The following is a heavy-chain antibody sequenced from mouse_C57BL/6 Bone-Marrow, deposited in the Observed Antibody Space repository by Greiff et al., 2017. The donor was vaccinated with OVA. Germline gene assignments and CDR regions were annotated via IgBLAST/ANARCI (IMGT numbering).Heavy chain of an antibody. Sequence: EVQLVESGPGLVKPSQSLSLTCSVTGYSITSGYYWNWIRQFPGNKLEWMGYISYDGSNNYNPSLKNRISITRDTSKNQFFLKLNSVTTEDTATYYCASAGFDYWGQGTTLTVSS. V-gene: IGHV3-6*01. CDR2: ISYDGSN. J-gene: IGHJ2*01. CDR3: ASAGFDY. CDR1: GYSITSGYY.